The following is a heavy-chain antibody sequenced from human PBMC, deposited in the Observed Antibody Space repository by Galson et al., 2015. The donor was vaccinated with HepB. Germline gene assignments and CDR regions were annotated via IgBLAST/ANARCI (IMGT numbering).Heavy chain of an antibody. Sequence: SLRLSCAASGFTFDDYAMHWVRQAPGKGLEWVSGISWNSGSIGYADSVKGRFTISRDNAKNSLYLQMNSLRAEDTALYYCAKDFYGVPYYYMDVWGKGTTVTVSS. D-gene: IGHD2/OR15-2a*01. J-gene: IGHJ6*03. CDR3: AKDFYGVPYYYMDV. V-gene: IGHV3-9*01. CDR2: ISWNSGSI. CDR1: GFTFDDYA.